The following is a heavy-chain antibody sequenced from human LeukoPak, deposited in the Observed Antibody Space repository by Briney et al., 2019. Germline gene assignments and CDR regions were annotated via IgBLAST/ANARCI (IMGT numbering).Heavy chain of an antibody. D-gene: IGHD6-19*01. CDR2: IYYSGST. CDR3: ARAHSSGWPHMFDP. Sequence: PSETLSLTCTVSGGSISTYSWTWIRQPPGKGLEWIGYIYYSGSTNYNPSLNSRVTISIDTSKHQFSLKVSSVTAADTAVYYCARAHSSGWPHMFDPWGQGTLVTVPS. J-gene: IGHJ5*02. V-gene: IGHV4-59*01. CDR1: GGSISTYS.